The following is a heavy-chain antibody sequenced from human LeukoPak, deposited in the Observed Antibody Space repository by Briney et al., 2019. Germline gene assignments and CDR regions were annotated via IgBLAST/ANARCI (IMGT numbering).Heavy chain of an antibody. D-gene: IGHD1-14*01. CDR2: IHRSGSP. V-gene: IGHV4-4*02. CDR1: LDSTTSNF. CDR3: AREILGGFNPGAY. Sequence: PSETLSLTCTVSLDSTTSNFWSWGRQPPGKGLEWIGEIHRSGSPNYNPSLQSRVTISIDRSRNQIVLELSSGTAADTAVYYCAREILGGFNPGAYWGQGTLVTVSS. J-gene: IGHJ4*02.